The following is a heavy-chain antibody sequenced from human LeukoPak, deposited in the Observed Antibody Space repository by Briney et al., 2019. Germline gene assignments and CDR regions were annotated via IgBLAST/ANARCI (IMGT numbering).Heavy chain of an antibody. CDR1: GFTFSTYS. CDR2: ISSSSSTI. J-gene: IGHJ4*02. D-gene: IGHD5-24*01. Sequence: GGTLRLSCAASGFTFSTYSMNWVRQAPGRGLEWVSYISSSSSTIYYADSVKGRFTISRDNAKNSLYLQMNSLRAEDTAVYYCARGSTMGVVHRDGYKEVSYYFDYWGQGTLVTVSP. V-gene: IGHV3-48*01. CDR3: ARGSTMGVVHRDGYKEVSYYFDY.